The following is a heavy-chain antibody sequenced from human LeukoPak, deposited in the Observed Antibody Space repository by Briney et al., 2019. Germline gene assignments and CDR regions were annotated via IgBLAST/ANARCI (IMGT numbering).Heavy chain of an antibody. J-gene: IGHJ6*02. D-gene: IGHD1-7*01. V-gene: IGHV3-7*01. CDR2: IKQDGSGK. CDR3: ARDQDNWNYDQYYYYYYGMDV. Sequence: PGGSLRLSCAASGFTFSSYWMSWVRQAPGKGLEWVANIKQDGSGKYYVDSVKGRFTISRDNAKNSLYLQMNSLRAEDTAVYYCARDQDNWNYDQYYYYYYGMDVWGQGTTVTVSS. CDR1: GFTFSSYW.